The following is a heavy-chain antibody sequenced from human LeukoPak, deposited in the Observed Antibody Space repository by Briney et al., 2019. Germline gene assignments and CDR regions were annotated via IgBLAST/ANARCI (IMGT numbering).Heavy chain of an antibody. D-gene: IGHD3-10*01. CDR1: GFTFSNYW. V-gene: IGHV3-74*01. CDR3: ARVSGSRNYYFGAFDM. Sequence: GGSLRLSCAASGFTFSNYWMHWVRQAPGKGLVWVSRIYDDVSSAYYADSVKGRFTISRDDAKNTLYLQMNNLRVEDTAVYYCARVSGSRNYYFGAFDMWGQGTVVTVSS. J-gene: IGHJ3*02. CDR2: IYDDVSSA.